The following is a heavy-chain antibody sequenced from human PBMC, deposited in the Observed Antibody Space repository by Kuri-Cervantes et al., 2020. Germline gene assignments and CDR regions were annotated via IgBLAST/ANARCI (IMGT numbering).Heavy chain of an antibody. J-gene: IGHJ4*02. Sequence: LSLTCAASGFIFSSYTINWVRQAPGKGLEWVAVISYDGSNQYYADSVKGRFTISRDNSKNTLYLQMNSLRAADTAVYYCAKLSNSYSSSWYYDYWGQGTLVTVSS. CDR1: GFIFSSYT. V-gene: IGHV3-30*18. D-gene: IGHD6-13*01. CDR3: AKLSNSYSSSWYYDY. CDR2: ISYDGSNQ.